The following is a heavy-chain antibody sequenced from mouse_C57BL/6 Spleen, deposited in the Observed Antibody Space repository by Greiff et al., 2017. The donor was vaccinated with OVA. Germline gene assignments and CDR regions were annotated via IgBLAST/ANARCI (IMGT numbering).Heavy chain of an antibody. Sequence: VQLQQPGTELVKPGASVKLSCKASGYTFTSYWMHWVKQRPGQGLAWIGNINPSNGGTNYNEKFKSKATLTVDKSSSTAYMQLSSLTSEDAAVYYGARYDGCCGAGYFDVWGTGTTVTVSS. V-gene: IGHV1-53*01. CDR1: GYTFTSYW. D-gene: IGHD2-3*01. J-gene: IGHJ1*03. CDR2: INPSNGGT. CDR3: ARYDGCCGAGYFDV.